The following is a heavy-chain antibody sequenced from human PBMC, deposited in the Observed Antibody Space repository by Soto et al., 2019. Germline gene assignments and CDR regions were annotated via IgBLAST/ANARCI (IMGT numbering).Heavy chain of an antibody. J-gene: IGHJ4*02. Sequence: ASVKVSCKASGYTFSSYAMHCVRQAPGQRLEWMGWINAGYGNTKSSQKFQDRVTISRDTSASTAHMELTSLRSEDTAVYYCARDTGDGTFDFWGQGTLVTVSS. D-gene: IGHD7-27*01. CDR2: INAGYGNT. V-gene: IGHV1-3*01. CDR3: ARDTGDGTFDF. CDR1: GYTFSSYA.